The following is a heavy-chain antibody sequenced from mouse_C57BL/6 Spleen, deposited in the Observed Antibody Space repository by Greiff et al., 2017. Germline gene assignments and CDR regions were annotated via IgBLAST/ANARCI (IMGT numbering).Heavy chain of an antibody. V-gene: IGHV14-4*01. CDR2: IDPENGDT. Sequence: EVQLQESGAELVRPGASVKLSCTASGFNIKDDYMHWVKQRPEQGLEWIGWIDPENGDTEYASKFQGKATITADTSSNTAYLQLSSLTSEDTAVYYCTILDDYGLDYWGQGTTLTVSS. CDR3: TILDDYGLDY. J-gene: IGHJ2*01. CDR1: GFNIKDDY. D-gene: IGHD2-4*01.